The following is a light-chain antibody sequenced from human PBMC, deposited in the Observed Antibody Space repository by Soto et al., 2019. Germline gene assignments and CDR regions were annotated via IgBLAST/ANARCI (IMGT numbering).Light chain of an antibody. CDR2: EVT. CDR1: SSDVGDYPY. J-gene: IGLJ1*01. Sequence: QSVLTQPASVSGSPGQSITISCTGTSSDVGDYPYVSWYQQHPGKVPKLIIYEVTNRPYGVSGRFSGSKSENTASLTISGLQAEDEADYYCSSYSRTNTLVFGSGTKVTVL. CDR3: SSYSRTNTLV. V-gene: IGLV2-14*01.